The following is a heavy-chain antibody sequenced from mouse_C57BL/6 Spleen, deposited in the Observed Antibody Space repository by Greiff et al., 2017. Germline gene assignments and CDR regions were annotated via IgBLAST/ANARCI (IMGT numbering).Heavy chain of an antibody. J-gene: IGHJ1*03. V-gene: IGHV5-4*01. CDR1: GFTFSSYA. CDR3: AREEGAMITTDWYFDV. CDR2: ISDGGSYT. Sequence: DVQLVESGGGLVKPGGSLKLSCAASGFTFSSYAMSWVRQTPEKRLEWVATISDGGSYTYYPDNVKGRFTISRDNAKNHLYLQMSHLKSEDTAMCYCAREEGAMITTDWYFDVWGTGTTVTVSS. D-gene: IGHD2-4*01.